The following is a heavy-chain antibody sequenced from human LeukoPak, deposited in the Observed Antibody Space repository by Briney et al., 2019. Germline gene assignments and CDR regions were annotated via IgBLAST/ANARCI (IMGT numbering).Heavy chain of an antibody. V-gene: IGHV1-46*01. CDR2: INPSGGST. D-gene: IGHD6-13*01. J-gene: IGHJ6*02. CDR1: GYTFTSYY. CDR3: ARDLRRLLYSSSWYGAYYYYGMDV. Sequence: ASVKVSCKASGYTFTSYYMHWVRQAPGQGLEWMGIINPSGGSTSYAQKFQGRVTMTRDTSTSTVYMELSSLRSEDTAVYYCARDLRRLLYSSSWYGAYYYYGMDVWGQGTTVTVSS.